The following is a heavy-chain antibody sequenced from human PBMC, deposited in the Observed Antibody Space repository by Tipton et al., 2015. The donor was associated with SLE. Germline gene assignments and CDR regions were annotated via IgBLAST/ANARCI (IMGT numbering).Heavy chain of an antibody. D-gene: IGHD1-7*01. CDR3: LGNYLGN. Sequence: SLRLSCAASGFTFNNAWLSWVRQAPGKGLEWVGHISSKTDGGTTTYAAPVQGRVTISRDDSRNTVHLQMNSLRTDDTAVYYCLGNYLGNWGQGTLVTVSS. CDR2: ISSKTDGGTT. V-gene: IGHV3-15*06. J-gene: IGHJ1*01. CDR1: GFTFNNAW.